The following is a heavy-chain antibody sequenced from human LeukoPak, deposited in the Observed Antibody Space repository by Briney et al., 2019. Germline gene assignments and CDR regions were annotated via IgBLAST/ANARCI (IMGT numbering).Heavy chain of an antibody. CDR3: ARGDCGGDCYFYY. D-gene: IGHD2-21*02. CDR1: GGSISSYY. J-gene: IGHJ4*02. CDR2: IYYSGST. Sequence: SETLSLTCTVSGGSISSYYWSWIRQPPGKGLEWIGYIYYSGSTNYNPSLKSRVTISVDTSKNQFSLKLSSVTAADTAVYYCARGDCGGDCYFYYWGQGTLVTVSS. V-gene: IGHV4-59*01.